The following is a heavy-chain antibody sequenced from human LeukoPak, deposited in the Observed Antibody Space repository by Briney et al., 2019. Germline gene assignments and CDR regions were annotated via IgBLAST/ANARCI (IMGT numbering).Heavy chain of an antibody. CDR2: IYRSGGT. CDR3: ARTSAADGTYWFDP. D-gene: IGHD6-13*01. V-gene: IGHV4-30-2*01. Sequence: SETLSLTCAVSDDAISSGGYSWSWIRQPPGKGLEWIGYIYRSGGTYYKPSLKSRITISVDISKNQFSLNLSSVTAADTAVYYCARTSAADGTYWFDPWGQGTLVTVSS. J-gene: IGHJ5*02. CDR1: DDAISSGGYS.